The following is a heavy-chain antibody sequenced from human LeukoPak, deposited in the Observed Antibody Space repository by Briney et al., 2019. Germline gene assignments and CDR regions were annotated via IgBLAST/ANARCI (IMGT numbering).Heavy chain of an antibody. V-gene: IGHV1-2*02. J-gene: IGHJ4*02. CDR1: GYTFTGYY. D-gene: IGHD2-21*01. CDR3: ARDYSVVVVIAIPGDD. Sequence: ASVKVSCKASGYTFTGYYMHWVRQAPGQGLEWMGWINPNSGGTNYAQKFQGRVTMTRDTSISTAYMELSRLRSDDTAVYYCARDYSVVVVIAIPGDDWGQGTLVTVSS. CDR2: INPNSGGT.